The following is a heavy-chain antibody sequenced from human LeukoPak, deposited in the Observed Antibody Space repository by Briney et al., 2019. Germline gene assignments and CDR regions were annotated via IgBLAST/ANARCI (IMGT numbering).Heavy chain of an antibody. J-gene: IGHJ5*02. V-gene: IGHV3-23*01. Sequence: GGSLRLSCAASGFTFSSYAMTWVRQAPGKGLEWVSTVVGGGATFYADSVKGRFTISRDNSKNTLYLQMNSLRGDDTAVYYSANCGLVLPPGSHIPRWFDPWGQGSLVTVSS. CDR3: ANCGLVLPPGSHIPRWFDP. CDR2: VVGGGAT. CDR1: GFTFSSYA. D-gene: IGHD2-15*01.